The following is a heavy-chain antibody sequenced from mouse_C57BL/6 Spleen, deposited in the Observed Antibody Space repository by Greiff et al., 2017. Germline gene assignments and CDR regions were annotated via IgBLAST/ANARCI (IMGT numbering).Heavy chain of an antibody. CDR3: ARASNCDAMGY. D-gene: IGHD2-5*01. J-gene: IGHJ4*01. CDR1: GFSLTSYG. CDR2: IWSGGST. V-gene: IGHV2-2*01. Sequence: VQLQQSGPGLVQPSQSLSISCTVSGFSLTSYGVHWVRQSPGKGLEWLGVIWSGGSTDYNAAFVSRLSISKDNTKNQVFFKMNSLQADDTAIYYWARASNCDAMGYWGQGTSVTVSS.